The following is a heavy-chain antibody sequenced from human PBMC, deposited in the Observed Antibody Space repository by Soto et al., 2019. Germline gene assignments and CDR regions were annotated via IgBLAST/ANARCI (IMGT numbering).Heavy chain of an antibody. CDR2: IYHSGTT. J-gene: IGHJ5*02. CDR1: GDSVSSVNW. V-gene: IGHV4-4*02. D-gene: IGHD2-8*01. CDR3: ARLTGFFTISTFDP. Sequence: SETLSLTCVVSGDSVSSVNWWSWVRQAPGKGLEWIGEIYHSGTTNYNPSLTGRVAMSVDKSKNQFSLNLTSVTAADTAVYYCARLTGFFTISTFDPWGQGTSVTVYS.